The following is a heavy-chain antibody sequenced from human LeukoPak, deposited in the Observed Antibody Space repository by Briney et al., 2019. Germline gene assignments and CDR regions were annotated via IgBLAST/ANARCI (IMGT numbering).Heavy chain of an antibody. J-gene: IGHJ6*02. CDR3: ARDDFWSGYYYYYYGMDV. D-gene: IGHD3-3*01. CDR1: GFTFSSCS. CDR2: ISSSSSYI. V-gene: IGHV3-21*01. Sequence: GGSLRLSCAASGFTFSSCSMNWVRQAPGKGLEWVSSISSSSSYIYYADSVKGRFTISRDNAKNSLYLQMNSLRAEDTAVYYCARDDFWSGYYYYYYGMDVWGQGTTVTVSS.